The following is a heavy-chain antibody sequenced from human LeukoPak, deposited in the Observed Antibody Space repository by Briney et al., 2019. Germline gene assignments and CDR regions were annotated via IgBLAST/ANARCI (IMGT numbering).Heavy chain of an antibody. CDR2: IYYSGST. D-gene: IGHD3-22*01. CDR1: GGSISSYY. J-gene: IGHJ4*02. Sequence: SETLSLTCTVSGGSISSYYWSWIRQPPGKGLEWIGYIYYSGSTNYNPSLKSRVTISVDTSKNQFSLKLSSVTAADTAVYYCARESRYYYVSSGYYYFDYWGQGTLVTVSS. CDR3: ARESRYYYVSSGYYYFDY. V-gene: IGHV4-59*01.